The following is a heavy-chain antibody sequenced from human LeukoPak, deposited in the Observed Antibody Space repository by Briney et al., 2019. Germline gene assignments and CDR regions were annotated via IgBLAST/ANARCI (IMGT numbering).Heavy chain of an antibody. CDR3: ARGGWIRDNWNDDGWFDP. Sequence: ASVKVSCKAPGYTFTNYDINCVRQATGQGLEWMGWMNPNSGNTGYAQKFQGRVTITRNTSISTAYMELSSLRSEDTAVYYCARGGWIRDNWNDDGWFDPWGQGTLVTVSS. D-gene: IGHD1-20*01. CDR1: GYTFTNYD. CDR2: MNPNSGNT. J-gene: IGHJ5*02. V-gene: IGHV1-8*03.